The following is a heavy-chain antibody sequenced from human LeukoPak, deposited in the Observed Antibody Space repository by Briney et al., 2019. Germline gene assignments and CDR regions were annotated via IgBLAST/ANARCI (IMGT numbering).Heavy chain of an antibody. V-gene: IGHV4-4*09. CDR3: ARSYSSFSFWFDP. CDR2: IYTSGST. Sequence: SETLSLTCTVSGGSISGYYWSWIRQPPGRGLEWIGYIYTSGSTNYNPSLKSRVTISVDTSKNQFSLKLSSVTAADTGVYFCARSYSSFSFWFDPWGQGTLVTVSS. J-gene: IGHJ5*02. CDR1: GGSISGYY. D-gene: IGHD6-6*01.